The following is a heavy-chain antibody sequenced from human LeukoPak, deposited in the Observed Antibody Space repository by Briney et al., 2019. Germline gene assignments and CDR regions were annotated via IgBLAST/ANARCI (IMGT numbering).Heavy chain of an antibody. J-gene: IGHJ4*02. Sequence: GASVNVSCKASGYTFTSYAMHWVRQAPGQRLEWMGWINAGNGNTKYSQKFQGRVTITRDTSASTAYMELSSLRSEDTAVYYCAREKKLGTKDFDYWGQGTLVTVSS. V-gene: IGHV1-3*01. CDR3: AREKKLGTKDFDY. D-gene: IGHD7-27*01. CDR2: INAGNGNT. CDR1: GYTFTSYA.